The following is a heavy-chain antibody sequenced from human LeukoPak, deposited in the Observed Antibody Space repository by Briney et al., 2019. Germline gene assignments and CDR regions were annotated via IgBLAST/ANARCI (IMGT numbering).Heavy chain of an antibody. D-gene: IGHD1-26*01. CDR1: GGSISSSSYY. Sequence: SETLSLTCSVSGGSISSSSYYWGWIRQPPGKGLEWIGTIYYSGTTYYNPSLKSRVTIFVDTSKEQFSLKLSSVTAADTAVYYCATISGSYPFYFDYWGQGTLVTVSS. J-gene: IGHJ4*02. CDR2: IYYSGTT. V-gene: IGHV4-39*01. CDR3: ATISGSYPFYFDY.